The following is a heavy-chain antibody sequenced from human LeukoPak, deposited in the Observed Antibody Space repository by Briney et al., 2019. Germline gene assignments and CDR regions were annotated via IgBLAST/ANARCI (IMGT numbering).Heavy chain of an antibody. J-gene: IGHJ4*02. D-gene: IGHD5-18*01. CDR1: GYTFTKYA. CDR3: ARAPDGYSYGFAY. V-gene: IGHV7-4-1*02. Sequence: GASVKVSCKASGYTFTKYAMNWVRQAPGQGLEWMGWINTITGIPTYAQGFAGRFVFSLDTSVSTAYLQISSLQAEDTAVYYCARAPDGYSYGFAYWGQGTLVIVSP. CDR2: INTITGIP.